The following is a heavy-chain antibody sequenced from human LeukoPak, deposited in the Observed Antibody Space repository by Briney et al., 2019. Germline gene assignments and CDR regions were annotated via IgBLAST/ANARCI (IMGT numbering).Heavy chain of an antibody. Sequence: GGSLRLSCAASGFTFSSYAMSWVRQAPGKGLEWVSAISGSGGSTYYADSVKGRFTISRDNSKNTLYLQMNSLRAEVTAVYYCAKDSQDIVVVVAATEYYYMDVWGKGTTVTVSS. V-gene: IGHV3-23*01. CDR2: ISGSGGST. D-gene: IGHD2-15*01. CDR3: AKDSQDIVVVVAATEYYYMDV. CDR1: GFTFSSYA. J-gene: IGHJ6*03.